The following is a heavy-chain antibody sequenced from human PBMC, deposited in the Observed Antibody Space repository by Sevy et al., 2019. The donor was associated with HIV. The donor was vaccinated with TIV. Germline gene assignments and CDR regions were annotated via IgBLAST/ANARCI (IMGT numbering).Heavy chain of an antibody. CDR3: VRDDRDGYFEY. J-gene: IGHJ4*02. CDR1: GYTFTGYY. Sequence: GESLKISCKASGYTFTGYYMHWMRQAPGQGLEWMGWINPDSGGPTYAPKFQGRVTLTRDTSISTAYMDLSRLKSDDTAVYYCVRDDRDGYFEYWGQRTLVTVSS. CDR2: INPDSGGP. V-gene: IGHV1-2*02.